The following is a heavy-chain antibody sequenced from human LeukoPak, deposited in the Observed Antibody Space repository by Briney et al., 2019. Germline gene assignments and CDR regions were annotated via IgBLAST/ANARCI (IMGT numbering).Heavy chain of an antibody. CDR3: ARENGDYWFDP. Sequence: ASVRVSCKASGYTFTSYYMHWVRQAPGQGLEWMGIINPSGGSTSYAQKFQGRVTMTRDTSTSTVYMELSSLRAEDTAVYYCARENGDYWFDPWGQGTLVTVSS. J-gene: IGHJ5*02. CDR2: INPSGGST. D-gene: IGHD4-17*01. V-gene: IGHV1-46*01. CDR1: GYTFTSYY.